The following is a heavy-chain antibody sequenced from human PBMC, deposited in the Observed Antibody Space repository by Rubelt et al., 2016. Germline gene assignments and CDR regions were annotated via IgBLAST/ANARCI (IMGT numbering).Heavy chain of an antibody. D-gene: IGHD3-10*01. Sequence: QVQLQQWGEGLLKPSETLSLTCVVSGGSFSGYSWSWVRQPPEKGLEWIGDVNHAAVTVYSPSLKSRVTISLDTSKNHLSLRLDSGTAADTSVYYCARGASPWYYGTNDYYHYWGPGSQVVVSS. CDR3: ARGASPWYYGTNDYYHY. V-gene: IGHV4-34*02. CDR1: GGSFSGYS. CDR2: VNHAAVT. J-gene: IGHJ4*02.